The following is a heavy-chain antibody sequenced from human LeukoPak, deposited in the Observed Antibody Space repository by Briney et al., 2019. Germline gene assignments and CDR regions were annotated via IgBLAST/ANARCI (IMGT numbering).Heavy chain of an antibody. CDR1: GVAISSGGYY. Sequence: PSQTLSLTCTVSGVAISSGGYYWSWIRQHPGKGLEWIGYIYYSGSTYYNPSLKSRVTMSLDTSKNQFSLKLSSVTAADTAVYYCARDRDYGGRAFDIWGQGTMVTVSS. J-gene: IGHJ3*02. V-gene: IGHV4-31*03. CDR3: ARDRDYGGRAFDI. D-gene: IGHD4-17*01. CDR2: IYYSGST.